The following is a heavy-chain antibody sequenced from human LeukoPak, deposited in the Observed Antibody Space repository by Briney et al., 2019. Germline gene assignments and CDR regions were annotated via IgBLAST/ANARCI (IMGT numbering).Heavy chain of an antibody. V-gene: IGHV5-51*01. Sequence: GASLQISCKGSGYSFTSYWIGWVRQMPGKGLEWMGIIYPGDSDTRYSPSFQGQVTISADKSISTAYLQWSSLKASDTAMYYCARLPVVPGYYYYYMDVWGKGTTVTVSS. CDR3: ARLPVVPGYYYYYMDV. D-gene: IGHD2-2*01. CDR2: IYPGDSDT. CDR1: GYSFTSYW. J-gene: IGHJ6*03.